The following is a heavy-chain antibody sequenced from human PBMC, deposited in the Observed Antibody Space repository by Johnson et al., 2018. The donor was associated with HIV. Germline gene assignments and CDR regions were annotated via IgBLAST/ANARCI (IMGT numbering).Heavy chain of an antibody. CDR3: ARDVGLFLGKDDAFEC. CDR2: ISYAGNNK. CDR1: GFTFSNYA. V-gene: IGHV3-30*04. Sequence: QVQLVESGGGVVQPGRSLRLSCAASGFTFSNYAMHWVRQAPGKGLEWVAVISYAGNNKYYADSLKGRFTISRDNSKNTLYLQMNSLRAEDTAVYYCARDVGLFLGKDDAFECWGQVTKVTVSS. D-gene: IGHD7-27*01. J-gene: IGHJ3*01.